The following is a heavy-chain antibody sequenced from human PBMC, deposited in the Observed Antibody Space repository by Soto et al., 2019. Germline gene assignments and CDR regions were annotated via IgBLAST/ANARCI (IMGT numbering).Heavy chain of an antibody. V-gene: IGHV3-33*01. D-gene: IGHD1-26*01. CDR3: ARDLKWGANGMDV. CDR1: GFTFSSYG. Sequence: PGGSLRLSCAASGFTFSSYGMHWVRQAPGKGLEWVAVIWYDGSNKYYADSVKGRFTISRDNSKNTLYPQMNSLRAEDTAVYYCARDLKWGANGMDVWGQGTTVTVSS. CDR2: IWYDGSNK. J-gene: IGHJ6*02.